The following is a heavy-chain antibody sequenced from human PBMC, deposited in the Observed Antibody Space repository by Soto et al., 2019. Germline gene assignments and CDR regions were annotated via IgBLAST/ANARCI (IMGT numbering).Heavy chain of an antibody. CDR1: GGSISSGNFY. V-gene: IGHV4-30-4*01. CDR3: ATMGTPATGLFYFDD. J-gene: IGHJ4*02. D-gene: IGHD1-7*01. CDR2: ISYGGST. Sequence: QVQLQESGPGLVKPSQTLSLTCTVSGGSISSGNFYWSWIRQPPGKGLEWIGFISYGGSTYYSASLKSRFTISVDTSKNQFPLTLSFVTAADTAVYYCATMGTPATGLFYFDDWGQGTLVTVSS.